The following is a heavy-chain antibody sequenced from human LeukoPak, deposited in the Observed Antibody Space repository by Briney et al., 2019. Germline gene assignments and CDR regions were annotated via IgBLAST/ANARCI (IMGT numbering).Heavy chain of an antibody. V-gene: IGHV3-21*01. J-gene: IGHJ4*02. D-gene: IGHD2-2*01. CDR3: ARLLGPLVVPAARPYVGDFGY. CDR2: ISSSSSYI. Sequence: PGGSLRLSCAASGFTFSSYSMNWVRQAPGKGLEWVSSISSSSSYIYYADSVKGRFTISRDNAKNSLYLQMNSLRAEDTAVYYCARLLGPLVVPAARPYVGDFGYWGQGTLVTVSS. CDR1: GFTFSSYS.